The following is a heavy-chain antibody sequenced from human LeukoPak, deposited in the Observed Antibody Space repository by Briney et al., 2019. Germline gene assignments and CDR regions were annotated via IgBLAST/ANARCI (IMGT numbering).Heavy chain of an antibody. CDR2: IYTSGST. Sequence: KPSQTLSLTCTVSGGSISSGGYYWSWIRQPAGKGLEWIGRIYTSGSTNYNPSLKSRVTISVDTSKNQFSLKLSSVTAADTAVYYCARGVGLHVYYFDYWGQGSLVTVSS. D-gene: IGHD3-16*01. CDR3: ARGVGLHVYYFDY. CDR1: GGSISSGGYY. J-gene: IGHJ4*02. V-gene: IGHV4-61*02.